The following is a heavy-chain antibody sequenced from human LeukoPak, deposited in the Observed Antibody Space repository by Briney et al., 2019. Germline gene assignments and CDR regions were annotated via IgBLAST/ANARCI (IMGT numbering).Heavy chain of an antibody. D-gene: IGHD3-3*01. Sequence: EASVKVSCKASGYTFTSYDINWVRQATGQGLEWMGWMNPNSGNTGYAQKFQGRVTITRNTSISTAYMELSSLRSEDTAVYYCARRLRYHYDFWSGPVDYWGQGTLVTVSS. CDR2: MNPNSGNT. J-gene: IGHJ4*02. V-gene: IGHV1-8*03. CDR3: ARRLRYHYDFWSGPVDY. CDR1: GYTFTSYD.